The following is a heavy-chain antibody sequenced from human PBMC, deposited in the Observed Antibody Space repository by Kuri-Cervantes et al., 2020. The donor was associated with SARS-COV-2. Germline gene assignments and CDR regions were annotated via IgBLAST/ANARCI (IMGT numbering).Heavy chain of an antibody. J-gene: IGHJ5*02. V-gene: IGHV3-21*06. CDR3: TRGVLVDVWSGQANPVDL. D-gene: IGHD3-3*01. Sequence: GESLKISCESSGFYFSSHDFSWVRQAPGKGLEWLSSISSSGGAVYYADSLKARFTISRDNAKNLLYLQMNYLRVEDTAVYYCTRGVLVDVWSGQANPVDLWGQGTRVTVSS. CDR2: ISSSGGAV. CDR1: GFYFSSHD.